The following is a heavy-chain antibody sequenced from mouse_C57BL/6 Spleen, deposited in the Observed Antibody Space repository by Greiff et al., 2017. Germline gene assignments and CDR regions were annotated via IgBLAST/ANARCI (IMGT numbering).Heavy chain of an antibody. D-gene: IGHD1-1*01. CDR2: IHPNSGST. CDR3: ARDTVVENYAMDY. Sequence: VRLQQPGAELVKPGASVKLSCKASGYTFTSYWMHWVKQRPGQGLEWIGMIHPNSGSTNYNEKFKSKATLTVDKSSSTAYMQLSSLTSEDSAVYDCARDTVVENYAMDYWGQGTSVTVSS. J-gene: IGHJ4*01. CDR1: GYTFTSYW. V-gene: IGHV1-64*01.